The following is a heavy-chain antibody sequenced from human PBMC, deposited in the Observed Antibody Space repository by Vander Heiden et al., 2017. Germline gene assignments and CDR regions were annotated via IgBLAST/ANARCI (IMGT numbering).Heavy chain of an antibody. V-gene: IGHV4-39*01. CDR1: VVSISSSSYY. Sequence: QLQLQESGPGLVKPSETLSLTCTVSVVSISSSSYYWGWVRQPPGKGLEWIGNIFYGGSAYYNPSLKSRVTISVDTSKNQFSLKLSSVTAADTAVYYCASSTMVRGIIYALDVWGQGTTVSVSS. CDR2: IFYGGSA. D-gene: IGHD3-10*01. CDR3: ASSTMVRGIIYALDV. J-gene: IGHJ6*02.